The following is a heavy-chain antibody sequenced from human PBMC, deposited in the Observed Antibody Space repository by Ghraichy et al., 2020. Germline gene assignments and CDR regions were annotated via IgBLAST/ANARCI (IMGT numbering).Heavy chain of an antibody. Sequence: GGSLRLSCAASGFTFSSYSMNWVRQAPGKGLEWVSSISSSSSYIYYADSVKGRFTISRDNAKNSLYLQMNSLRAEDTAVYYCARDLGYCTNGVCSWFDPWGQGTLVTVSS. V-gene: IGHV3-21*01. CDR2: ISSSSSYI. CDR1: GFTFSSYS. CDR3: ARDLGYCTNGVCSWFDP. J-gene: IGHJ5*02. D-gene: IGHD2-8*01.